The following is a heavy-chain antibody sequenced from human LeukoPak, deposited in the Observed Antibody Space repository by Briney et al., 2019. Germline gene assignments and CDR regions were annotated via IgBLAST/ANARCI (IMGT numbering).Heavy chain of an antibody. CDR2: IIDSGNSI. CDR3: AKDPIFSGSYGVFDY. Sequence: GGSLRLSCAASGFTFSSCAMSWVRQAPGKGLEWVSTIIDSGNSIYYADSAEGRFTISRDNSKNTLYLQMNSLRAGDTAVYYCAKDPIFSGSYGVFDYWGLGTLVTVSS. CDR1: GFTFSSCA. V-gene: IGHV3-23*01. D-gene: IGHD1-26*01. J-gene: IGHJ4*02.